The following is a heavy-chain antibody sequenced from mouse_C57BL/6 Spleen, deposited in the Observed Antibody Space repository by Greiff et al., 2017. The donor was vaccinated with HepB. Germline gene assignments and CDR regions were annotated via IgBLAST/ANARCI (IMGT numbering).Heavy chain of an antibody. J-gene: IGHJ1*03. CDR2: IYPSDSET. CDR3: ARGQLRSRYFDV. Sequence: QVQLQQPGAELVRPGSSVKLSCKASGYTFTSYWMDWVKQRPGQGLEWIGNIYPSDSETHYNQKFKDKATLTVDKSSSTAYMQLSSLTSEDSAVYYCARGQLRSRYFDVWGTGTTVTVSS. D-gene: IGHD3-2*02. V-gene: IGHV1-61*01. CDR1: GYTFTSYW.